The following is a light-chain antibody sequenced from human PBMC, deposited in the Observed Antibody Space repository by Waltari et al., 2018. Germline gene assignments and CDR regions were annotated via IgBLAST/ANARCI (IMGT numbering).Light chain of an antibody. V-gene: IGLV2-11*01. J-gene: IGLJ1*01. CDR2: DVT. Sequence: QSALTQPRSVSGSPGQSVTIPCPGTSSAVVGYHSVSWYQQHPGKAPKLIIYDVTKRPSGVPDRLSGSKSGNTASLTISGLQAEDEADYYCCSYAARYTFVFGTGTKVTVL. CDR3: CSYAARYTFV. CDR1: SSAVVGYHS.